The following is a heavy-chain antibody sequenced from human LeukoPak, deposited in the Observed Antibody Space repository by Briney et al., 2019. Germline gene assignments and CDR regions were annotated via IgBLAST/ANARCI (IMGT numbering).Heavy chain of an antibody. CDR2: ISGSGGST. CDR1: GLTFSSYA. J-gene: IGHJ4*02. Sequence: GGSLRLSCAASGLTFSSYAMSWVRQAPGKGLEWVSAISGSGGSTYYADSVKGRFTISRDNSKNTLYLQMNSLRAEDTAVYYCAKDSRWRATGYYGYWGQGTLVTVSS. CDR3: AKDSRWRATGYYGY. V-gene: IGHV3-23*01. D-gene: IGHD3-9*01.